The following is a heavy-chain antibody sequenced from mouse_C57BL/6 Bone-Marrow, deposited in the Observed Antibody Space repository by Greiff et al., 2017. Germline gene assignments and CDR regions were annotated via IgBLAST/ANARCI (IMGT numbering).Heavy chain of an antibody. Sequence: QVQLQQPGAELVKPGASVKMSCKASCYTFTSYWITWVKQRPGQGLEWIGDIYPGSGSTNYNEKFKSKATLTVDTSSSTAYMHRSSLTSEDSAVYYCARPYYSNYWYFDVWGTGTTVTVSS. CDR1: CYTFTSYW. D-gene: IGHD2-5*01. J-gene: IGHJ1*03. CDR2: IYPGSGST. CDR3: ARPYYSNYWYFDV. V-gene: IGHV1-55*01.